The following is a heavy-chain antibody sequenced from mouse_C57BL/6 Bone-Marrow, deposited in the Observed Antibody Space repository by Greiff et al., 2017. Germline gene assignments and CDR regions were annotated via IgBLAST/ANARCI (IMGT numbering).Heavy chain of an antibody. J-gene: IGHJ4*01. CDR1: VYSITSGYY. D-gene: IGHD1-1*01. CDR3: ARRYGSSSYAMDY. V-gene: IGHV3-6*01. CDR2: ISYDGSN. Sequence: DVKLQESGPGLVKPSQSLSLTCSVTVYSITSGYYWNWIRQFPGNKLEWMGYISYDGSNNYNPSLKNRISITRDTSKNQFFLKLNSVTTEDTATYYCARRYGSSSYAMDYWGQGTSVTVSS.